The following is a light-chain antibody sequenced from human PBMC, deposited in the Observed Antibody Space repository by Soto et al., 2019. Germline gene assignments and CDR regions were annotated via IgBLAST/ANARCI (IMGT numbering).Light chain of an antibody. J-gene: IGLJ2*01. V-gene: IGLV4-69*01. CDR1: SGHNNYA. Sequence: QLVLTQSPSASASLGASVKLTCTLSSGHNNYAIAWHQQQPDKRPRYLMKLNSDGSHSKGDGIPDRFSGSSSGAERHLTISSLQSEDEADYYCQTWGTAIHDVVFGGGTKPTVL. CDR2: LNSDGSH. CDR3: QTWGTAIHDVV.